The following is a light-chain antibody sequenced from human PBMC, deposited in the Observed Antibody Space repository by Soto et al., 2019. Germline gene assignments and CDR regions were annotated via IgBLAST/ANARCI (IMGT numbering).Light chain of an antibody. CDR1: HSLNSL. Sequence: DIQMTQSPSTLCASVGDRVTITCRASHSLNSLLALYQQKPGRAPKLLIYDASTLECGVPSRFSGSGSGTEFTLTISSLQNDDFANYYCQQYNSYYSWTFGQGTKVDIK. CDR3: QQYNSYYSWT. J-gene: IGKJ1*01. CDR2: DAS. V-gene: IGKV1-5*01.